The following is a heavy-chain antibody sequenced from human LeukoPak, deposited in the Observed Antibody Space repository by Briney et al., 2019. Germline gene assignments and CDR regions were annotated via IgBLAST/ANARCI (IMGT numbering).Heavy chain of an antibody. V-gene: IGHV3-48*02. J-gene: IGHJ4*02. Sequence: GGSLRLSCAASGFTFSSYSMNWVRQTPGKGLEWVSYISTGGNSITYADSVKGRFTISRDNAKNSLSLQMNSLRDDDTAVYYCVRGSRPLESWGQGTLVTVSS. CDR1: GFTFSSYS. CDR3: VRGSRPLES. CDR2: ISTGGNSI.